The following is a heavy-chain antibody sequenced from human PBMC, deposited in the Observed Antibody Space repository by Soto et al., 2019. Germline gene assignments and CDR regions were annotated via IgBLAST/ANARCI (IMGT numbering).Heavy chain of an antibody. J-gene: IGHJ6*02. V-gene: IGHV3-21*01. CDR3: ARVLAWGYYYGMDV. Sequence: EVQLVESGGGLVKPGGSLRLSCAASGFTFSSYSMNWVHQAPGKGLEWVSSISSSSSYIYYADSVKGRFTISRDNAKNSLYLQMNSLRAEDTAVYYCARVLAWGYYYGMDVWGQGTTVTVSS. D-gene: IGHD1-26*01. CDR1: GFTFSSYS. CDR2: ISSSSSYI.